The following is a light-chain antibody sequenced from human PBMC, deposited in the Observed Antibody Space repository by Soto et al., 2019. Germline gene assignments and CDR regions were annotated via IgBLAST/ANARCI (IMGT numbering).Light chain of an antibody. CDR1: SSNIGAGHD. V-gene: IGLV1-40*01. J-gene: IGLJ2*01. CDR3: ASYTRTTTLV. CDR2: GNG. Sequence: QAVVTQPPSVSGAPGQRVTISCTGSSSNIGAGHDVHWYQQLPGTAPKLLIYGNGNRPSGVPDRFSGSKSGTSASLAITGLQAEDEADSYCASYTRTTTLVFGGGTKLTVL.